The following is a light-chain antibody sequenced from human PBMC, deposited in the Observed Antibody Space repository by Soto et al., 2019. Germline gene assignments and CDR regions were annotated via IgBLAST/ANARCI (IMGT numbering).Light chain of an antibody. CDR1: QSINTY. Sequence: DIQMTQSPSSLSASVGDRVTITCRTSQSINTYLNWYQQKPGEAPKLLIYAASILQNGVPSTFSGSGSGTDFTLTISTLQPEDFATYYCQQSYGTPRTFGGGTKVEVK. CDR3: QQSYGTPRT. CDR2: AAS. V-gene: IGKV1-39*01. J-gene: IGKJ4*01.